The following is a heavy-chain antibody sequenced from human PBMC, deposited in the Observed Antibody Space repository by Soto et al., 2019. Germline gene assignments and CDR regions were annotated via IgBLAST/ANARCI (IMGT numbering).Heavy chain of an antibody. CDR2: IYYSGST. V-gene: IGHV4-59*01. CDR3: ARDGSRYDFWSGPYYFDY. D-gene: IGHD3-3*01. CDR1: GGSISTYY. Sequence: QVQLQESGPGLVKPSETLSLTCTVSGGSISTYYWSWIRQPPGKGLEWIGYIYYSGSTYYNPSLKSRVTISVDTSKNQFSLKLSSVSAADTAVYYCARDGSRYDFWSGPYYFDYWGQGTLVTVSS. J-gene: IGHJ4*02.